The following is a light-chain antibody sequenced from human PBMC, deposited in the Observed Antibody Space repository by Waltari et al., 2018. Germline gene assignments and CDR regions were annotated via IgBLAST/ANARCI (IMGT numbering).Light chain of an antibody. CDR3: SSYAGSNNLV. CDR2: EVN. V-gene: IGLV2-8*01. Sequence: QSALTPPPSASGSPGQSVTIPCPGTSSHVGGYKFVPWYQQHPGRAPKLMIYEVNQRPSGVPDRFSGSKSGNTASLTVSGLQAEDEADYYCSSYAGSNNLVFGTGTKVTVL. CDR1: SSHVGGYKF. J-gene: IGLJ1*01.